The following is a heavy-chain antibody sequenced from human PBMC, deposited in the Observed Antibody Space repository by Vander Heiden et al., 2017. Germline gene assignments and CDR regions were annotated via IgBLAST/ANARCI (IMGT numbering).Heavy chain of an antibody. V-gene: IGHV1-24*01. Sequence: QLLQPRAELKKPPASVMVCCKISGYTLTEVPMHWLRQAPGKGLEWMGGFEPEDGETIYAQKFQGRVTMTEDTSTDTAYMELSSLRSEDTAEYYCATAGPPSSGLLWFGVRYWGQGTMVTVCS. CDR1: GYTLTEVP. CDR2: FEPEDGET. CDR3: ATAGPPSSGLLWFGVRY. D-gene: IGHD3-10*01. J-gene: IGHJ4*02.